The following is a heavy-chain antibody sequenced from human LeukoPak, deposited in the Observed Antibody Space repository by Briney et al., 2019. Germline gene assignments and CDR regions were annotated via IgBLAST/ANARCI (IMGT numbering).Heavy chain of an antibody. D-gene: IGHD2-15*01. CDR1: GGSISSSSYY. J-gene: IGHJ6*02. Sequence: SETLSLTCTVSGGSISSSSYYWGWLRQPPGKGLEWIVSIYYSGSTYYHPSLKSRVTISVDTSKNQFSLKLSSVTAADTAVYYCARADPYCSGGSCSYYGMDVWGQGTTVTVSS. V-gene: IGHV4-39*07. CDR2: IYYSGST. CDR3: ARADPYCSGGSCSYYGMDV.